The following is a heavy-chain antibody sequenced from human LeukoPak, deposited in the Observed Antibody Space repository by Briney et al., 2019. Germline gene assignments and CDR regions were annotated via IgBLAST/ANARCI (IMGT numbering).Heavy chain of an antibody. J-gene: IGHJ4*02. Sequence: ASVKASCKASGYTFTSYYMHWVRQAPGQGLEWMGIINPSGGSTSYAQKFQGRVTMTRDMSTSTVYMELSSLRSEDTAVYYCAREGIAARPLDYWGQGTLVTVSS. CDR1: GYTFTSYY. V-gene: IGHV1-46*01. CDR3: AREGIAARPLDY. CDR2: INPSGGST. D-gene: IGHD6-6*01.